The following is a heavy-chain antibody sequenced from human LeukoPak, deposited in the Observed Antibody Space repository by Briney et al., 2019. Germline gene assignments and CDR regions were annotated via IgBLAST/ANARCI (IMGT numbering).Heavy chain of an antibody. CDR1: GYAFTSYY. CDR3: ARGKHDFWSGYYFDY. D-gene: IGHD3-3*01. J-gene: IGHJ4*02. V-gene: IGHV1-46*01. Sequence: ASVRVSCKASGYAFTSYYMHWVRQAPGQGLEWMGIINPSGGSTSYAQKFQGRVTMTRDTSTSTVYMELSSLRSEDTAVYYCARGKHDFWSGYYFDYWGQGTLVTVSS. CDR2: INPSGGST.